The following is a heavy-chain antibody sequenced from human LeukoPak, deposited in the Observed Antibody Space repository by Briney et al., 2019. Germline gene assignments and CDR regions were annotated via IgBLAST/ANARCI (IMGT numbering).Heavy chain of an antibody. CDR2: ISSSSSYI. CDR3: ARSVYYGSGSYYNDPGYFQH. Sequence: GGSLRLSCAASGFTFSSYSMNWVRQAPGKGLEWVSSISSSSSYIYYADSVKGRFTISRDNAKNSLYLQMNSLRAEDTAVYYCARSVYYGSGSYYNDPGYFQHWGQGTLVTVSS. J-gene: IGHJ1*01. V-gene: IGHV3-21*01. CDR1: GFTFSSYS. D-gene: IGHD3-10*01.